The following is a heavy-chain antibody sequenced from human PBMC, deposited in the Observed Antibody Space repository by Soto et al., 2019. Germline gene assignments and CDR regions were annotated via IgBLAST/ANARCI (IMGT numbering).Heavy chain of an antibody. D-gene: IGHD4-17*01. V-gene: IGHV4-59*01. CDR1: GGSIRSYY. CDR3: ARDTAFNY. Sequence: SETLSLTCTVSGGSIRSYYWSWIRQPPGKGLEWTGYVYDSGRTNYNYKPSLKSRVTISVDTSKNQFSLNLRSVTAADTALYYCARDTAFNYWGQGALVTVSS. J-gene: IGHJ4*02. CDR2: VYDSGRT.